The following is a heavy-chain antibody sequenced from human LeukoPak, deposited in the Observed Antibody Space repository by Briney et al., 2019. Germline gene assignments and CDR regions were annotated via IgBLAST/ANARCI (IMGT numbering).Heavy chain of an antibody. CDR2: IKQDGSEK. V-gene: IGHV3-7*03. Sequence: GGSLRLSCAASGFTFSSYWVSWVRQGPGKGLEWVATIKQDGSEKYYVDSVRGRFTISRDNAKNSLYLQMNSLRAEDTAVYYCARGGSWFDPWGQGTLVTVSS. CDR1: GFTFSSYW. J-gene: IGHJ5*02. CDR3: ARGGSWFDP. D-gene: IGHD6-6*01.